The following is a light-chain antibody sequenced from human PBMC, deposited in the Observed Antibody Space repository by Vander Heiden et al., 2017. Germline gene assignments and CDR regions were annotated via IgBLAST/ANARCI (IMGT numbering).Light chain of an antibody. J-gene: IGKJ4*01. CDR2: AAS. Sequence: DIQLTQSPSSLSASVGDRVTITCRASQKITTYLNWYQQKPGKAPKLLISAASNLQSGVPSRLSGSGSGTDFILTISSLEPDDLATYYCQQGYGTFAGGTKV. CDR3: QQGYGT. V-gene: IGKV1-39*01. CDR1: QKITTY.